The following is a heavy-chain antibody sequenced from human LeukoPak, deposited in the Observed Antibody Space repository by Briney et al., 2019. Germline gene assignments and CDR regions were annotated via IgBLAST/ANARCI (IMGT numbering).Heavy chain of an antibody. V-gene: IGHV3-21*01. Sequence: PGGSLRLSCAASGFTFSSYSMNWVRQAPGKGLEWVSSISSSSSYIYYADSVEGRFTISRDNAKNSLYLQMNSLRAEDTAVYYCARDSGDSSGYYFDAFDIWGQGTMVTVSS. CDR1: GFTFSSYS. D-gene: IGHD3-22*01. J-gene: IGHJ3*02. CDR2: ISSSSSYI. CDR3: ARDSGDSSGYYFDAFDI.